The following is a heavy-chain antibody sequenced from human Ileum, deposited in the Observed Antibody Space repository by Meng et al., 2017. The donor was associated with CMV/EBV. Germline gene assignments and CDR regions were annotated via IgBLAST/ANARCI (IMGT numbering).Heavy chain of an antibody. D-gene: IGHD6-25*01. V-gene: IGHV3-23*01. CDR1: GITFSDCA. CDR2: ITSGGAGT. CDR3: AKAFYGSISSVLDY. Sequence: ASGITFSDCAMSWVRQAPGKGLEWLSGITSGGAGTYYADSVKGRFTISRDNSKNTLYLQMNSLRDDDTAVYYCAKAFYGSISSVLDYWGRGTLVTVSS. J-gene: IGHJ4*02.